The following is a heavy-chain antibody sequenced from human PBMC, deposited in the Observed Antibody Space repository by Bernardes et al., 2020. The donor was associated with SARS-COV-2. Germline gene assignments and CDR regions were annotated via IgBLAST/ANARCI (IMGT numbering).Heavy chain of an antibody. J-gene: IGHJ5*02. D-gene: IGHD2-21*02. CDR3: ATGPPYCGGDCSYWFDP. Sequence: GGSLRLSCAASGFSFNNYGMHWVRQAPGKGLEWVAFISYEGSRKYYLDSLKGRFTVSRDYSKDTLYLQMNSLRSEDTAVYYCATGPPYCGGDCSYWFDPWGQGTLVTVSS. V-gene: IGHV3-30*03. CDR2: ISYEGSRK. CDR1: GFSFNNYG.